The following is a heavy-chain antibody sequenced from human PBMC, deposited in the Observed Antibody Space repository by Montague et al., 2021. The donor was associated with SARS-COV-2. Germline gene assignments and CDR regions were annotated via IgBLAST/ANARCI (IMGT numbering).Heavy chain of an antibody. V-gene: IGHV4-59*01. CDR1: GGSISGYY. D-gene: IGHD5-18*01. J-gene: IGHJ2*01. CDR2: IYHSGNT. CDR3: EYRIELWQTNWDFGL. Sequence: SETLSLTCTVSGGSISGYYWSWIRQPPGKGLEWIGYIYHSGNTKYNPSLKSRVSISADTSKNQFSLMLSSVTAADTAVYAREYRIELWQTNWDFGLWGRGTLVTVSS.